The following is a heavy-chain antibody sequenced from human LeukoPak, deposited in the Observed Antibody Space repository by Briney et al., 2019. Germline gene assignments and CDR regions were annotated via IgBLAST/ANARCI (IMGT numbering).Heavy chain of an antibody. D-gene: IGHD1-26*01. V-gene: IGHV3-53*01. J-gene: IGHJ4*02. Sequence: PGGSLRLSCAASGFTVSSNYMSWVRQAPGKGLEWVSVIYSGGSTYYADSVKGRFTISRDNSKNTLYLQMNSLRAEDTAVYYCARDLAWERRRGWVDYWGQGTLVTVSS. CDR3: ARDLAWERRRGWVDY. CDR1: GFTVSSNY. CDR2: IYSGGST.